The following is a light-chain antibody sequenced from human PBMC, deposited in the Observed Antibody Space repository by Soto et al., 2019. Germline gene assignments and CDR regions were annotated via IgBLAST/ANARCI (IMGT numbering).Light chain of an antibody. CDR3: LQDYNYPRT. CDR2: AAS. Sequence: AIQMTQSPASLSASVGDRVTITCRASQGIRNDLGWYQQKPGKAPKLLIYAASSLQSGVPSRFSGSGSGTAFTLTTSSLQPAEFSTYYCLQDYNYPRTFGLGTKVEIK. V-gene: IGKV1-6*01. CDR1: QGIRND. J-gene: IGKJ1*01.